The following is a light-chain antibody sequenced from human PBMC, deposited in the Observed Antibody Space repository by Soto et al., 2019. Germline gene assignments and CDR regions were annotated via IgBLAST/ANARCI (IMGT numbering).Light chain of an antibody. CDR2: EVN. CDR1: SSDVGGYNY. V-gene: IGLV2-8*01. CDR3: SSYAGSNTPYV. Sequence: QSALTQPPSASGSPGQSFTISCTGTSSDVGGYNYVSWYQHHPGNAPKLMIFEVNKRASGVPDRFSGSKSGNTASLTVSGLQAEDEADYYCSSYAGSNTPYVFGTGTKLTVL. J-gene: IGLJ1*01.